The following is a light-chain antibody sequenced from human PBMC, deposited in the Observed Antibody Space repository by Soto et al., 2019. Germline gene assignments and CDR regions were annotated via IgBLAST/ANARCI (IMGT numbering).Light chain of an antibody. Sequence: QSALTQPASVSGSPGQSITISCTGTSSDVGSYNLVSWYQQHPGKAPKIMIYEVSKRPSGVYNRFSGSKSGNTASLTISGLQAEDEADYYCCSYAGSSTWVFGGGTQLTVL. CDR1: SSDVGSYNL. J-gene: IGLJ3*02. V-gene: IGLV2-23*02. CDR2: EVS. CDR3: CSYAGSSTWV.